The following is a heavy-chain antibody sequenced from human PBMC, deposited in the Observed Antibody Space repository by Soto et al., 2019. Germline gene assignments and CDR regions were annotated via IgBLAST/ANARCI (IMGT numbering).Heavy chain of an antibody. V-gene: IGHV3-21*01. CDR3: VRPARSSSDY. Sequence: GGSLRLSCAGSGFSFSSYSMNWVRQAPGKGLEWVSSISSSSSAIFYGDSVNGRFIISRDNAENSLYLQMNSLRAEDTAVYYCVRPARSSSDYWGQGTLVTVSS. J-gene: IGHJ4*02. D-gene: IGHD2-2*01. CDR1: GFSFSSYS. CDR2: ISSSSSAI.